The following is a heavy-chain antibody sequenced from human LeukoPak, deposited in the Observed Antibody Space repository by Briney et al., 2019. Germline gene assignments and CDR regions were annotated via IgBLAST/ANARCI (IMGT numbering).Heavy chain of an antibody. CDR3: ARGSSSGWTYYYYGMDV. V-gene: IGHV4-61*08. J-gene: IGHJ6*02. D-gene: IGHD6-19*01. CDR1: GGSISSGGYY. Sequence: SETLSLTCTVSGGSISSGGYYWSWIRQHPGKGLEWIGYIYYSGSTNYNPSLKSRVTISVDTSKNQFSLKLSSVTAADTAVYYCARGSSSGWTYYYYGMDVWGQGTTVTVSS. CDR2: IYYSGST.